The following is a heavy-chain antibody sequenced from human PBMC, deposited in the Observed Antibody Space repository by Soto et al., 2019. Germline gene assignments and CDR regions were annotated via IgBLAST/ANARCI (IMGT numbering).Heavy chain of an antibody. CDR1: GFTFSHFD. CDR3: AKDSGVDTNTWSPMYYYYGMDV. V-gene: IGHV3-30*18. CDR2: ISFDGRTE. Sequence: QVQLVESGGGVVQPGRSLRLSCAASGFTFSHFDMYWVRQAPGKGLEWVSLISFDGRTEYSADSVKGRFTISRDNSKNTLFLQINSLRPEDTAVYYCAKDSGVDTNTWSPMYYYYGMDVWGQGTTVTVSS. D-gene: IGHD3-3*01. J-gene: IGHJ6*02.